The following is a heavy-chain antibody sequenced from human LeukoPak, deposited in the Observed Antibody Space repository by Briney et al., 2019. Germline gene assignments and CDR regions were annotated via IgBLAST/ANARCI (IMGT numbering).Heavy chain of an antibody. CDR1: GGSISSSNW. CDR2: INHSGST. CDR3: AREVDTAMVSYYYGMDV. V-gene: IGHV4-4*02. J-gene: IGHJ6*02. Sequence: SETLSLTCAVSGGSISSSNWWSWIRQPPGKGLEWIGEINHSGSTNYNPSLKSRVTISVDTSKNQFSLKLSSVTAADTAVYYCAREVDTAMVSYYYGMDVWGQGTTVTVSS. D-gene: IGHD5-18*01.